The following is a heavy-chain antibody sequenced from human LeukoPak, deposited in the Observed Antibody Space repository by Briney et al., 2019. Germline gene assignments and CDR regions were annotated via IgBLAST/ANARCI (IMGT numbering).Heavy chain of an antibody. CDR3: ATTYDGEDY. Sequence: TGGSLRLSCAASGFTFNNFAMSWVRQAPGKGLEWIGYIYHSGTTNYNPSLKSRVTISIDTSKKQFSLTLSSVTAADTAVYYCATTYDGEDYWGQGTLVTVSS. CDR2: IYHSGTT. V-gene: IGHV4-59*01. D-gene: IGHD5-12*01. CDR1: GFTFNNFA. J-gene: IGHJ4*02.